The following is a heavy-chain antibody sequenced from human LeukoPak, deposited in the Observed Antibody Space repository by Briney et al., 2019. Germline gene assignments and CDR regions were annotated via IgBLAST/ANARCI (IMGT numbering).Heavy chain of an antibody. CDR2: ISGSDDNT. D-gene: IGHD3-22*01. Sequence: GGSLRLSCAASGFTFSSYAMSWIRQAPGKGLEWVSGISGSDDNTYYADSVKGRFTISRDNSKNTLYVQVNSLGTEDTAAYYCAKGSYYDSSGSFYFDYWGQGTLVTVSS. V-gene: IGHV3-23*01. CDR1: GFTFSSYA. CDR3: AKGSYYDSSGSFYFDY. J-gene: IGHJ4*02.